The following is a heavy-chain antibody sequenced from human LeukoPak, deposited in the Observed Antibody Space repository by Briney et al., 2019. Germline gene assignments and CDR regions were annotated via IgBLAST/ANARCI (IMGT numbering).Heavy chain of an antibody. CDR3: ARLTTMTTTGGPFDY. CDR1: GFTFSSYE. D-gene: IGHD4-17*01. CDR2: ITSSGNTI. V-gene: IGHV3-48*03. J-gene: IGHJ4*01. Sequence: GGSLRLSCAASGFTFSSYEMNWVRQAPGKGLEWVSYITSSGNTIYYADPVKGRFTISRDNAKNSLYRQMNSLRAEDTAVYYCARLTTMTTTGGPFDYWGQGTLVTVSS.